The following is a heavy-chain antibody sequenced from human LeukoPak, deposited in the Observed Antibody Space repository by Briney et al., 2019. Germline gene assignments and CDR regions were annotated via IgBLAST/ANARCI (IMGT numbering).Heavy chain of an antibody. Sequence: GGSLRLSCAASGFTFSSYGMHWVRQAPGKGLEWVAFIRYDGSNKYYADSVKGRFTISRDNSKNTPYLQMNSLRAEDTAVYYCAKGIYRSFGASLDYWGQGTLVTVSS. CDR2: IRYDGSNK. CDR3: AKGIYRSFGASLDY. CDR1: GFTFSSYG. J-gene: IGHJ4*02. D-gene: IGHD3-10*01. V-gene: IGHV3-30*02.